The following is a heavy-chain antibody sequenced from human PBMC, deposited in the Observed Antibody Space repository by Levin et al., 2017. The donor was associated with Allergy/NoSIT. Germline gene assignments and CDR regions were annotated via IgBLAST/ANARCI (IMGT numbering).Heavy chain of an antibody. V-gene: IGHV3-9*01. J-gene: IGHJ4*02. CDR2: ISWNSDTV. CDR3: AKERLVGHMAYYFDS. CDR1: GFTGLSFDDHA. Sequence: PGGSLRLSCAASGFTGLSFDDHAMHWVRQVPGKGLEWLSGISWNSDTVDYADSVKGRFTISRDNAKNSLYLQMNSRRVEDTGFYFCAKERLVGHMAYYFDSWGRGTLVTVSS. D-gene: IGHD6-19*01.